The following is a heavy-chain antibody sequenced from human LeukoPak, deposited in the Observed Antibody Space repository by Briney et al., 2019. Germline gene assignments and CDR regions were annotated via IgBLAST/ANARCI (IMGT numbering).Heavy chain of an antibody. Sequence: SETLSLTCTVSGGSMTSYYWSWIRQPPGKGLEWIGYIYYSGSTKYNPSLKSRVTISVDTSKNQFSLKLNSMTTADTAVYYCARGGFQSDYWGQGTLVALS. V-gene: IGHV4-59*01. J-gene: IGHJ4*02. CDR2: IYYSGST. CDR3: ARGGFQSDY. D-gene: IGHD2-21*01. CDR1: GGSMTSYY.